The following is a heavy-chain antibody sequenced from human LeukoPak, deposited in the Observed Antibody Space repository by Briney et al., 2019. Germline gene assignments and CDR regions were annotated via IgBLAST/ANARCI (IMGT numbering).Heavy chain of an antibody. D-gene: IGHD4-17*01. Sequence: ASVKVSCKASGYTFTGYYMHWVRQAPGQGLEWMGWINPNSGGTNYAQKFQGRVTMTSDTSISTAYMELSRLRSDDTAVYYCARVVRMTTVTPFDYWGQGTLVTVSS. CDR2: INPNSGGT. J-gene: IGHJ4*02. CDR3: ARVVRMTTVTPFDY. CDR1: GYTFTGYY. V-gene: IGHV1-2*02.